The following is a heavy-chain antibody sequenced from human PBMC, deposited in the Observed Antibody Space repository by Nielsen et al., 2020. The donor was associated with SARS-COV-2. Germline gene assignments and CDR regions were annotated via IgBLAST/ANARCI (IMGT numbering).Heavy chain of an antibody. CDR1: GGSFSGYY. V-gene: IGHV4-34*01. CDR3: ALGIFGVVTTHAFDI. J-gene: IGHJ3*02. D-gene: IGHD3-3*01. Sequence: GSLRLSCAVYGGSFSGYYWSWIRQPPGKGLEWIGSIYYSGSTYYNPSLKSRVTISVDTSKNQFSLKLSSVTAADTAVYYCALGIFGVVTTHAFDIWGQGTMVTVSS. CDR2: IYYSGST.